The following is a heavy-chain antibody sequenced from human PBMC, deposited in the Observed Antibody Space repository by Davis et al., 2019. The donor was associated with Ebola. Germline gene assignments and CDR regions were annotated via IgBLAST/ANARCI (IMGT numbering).Heavy chain of an antibody. J-gene: IGHJ6*02. CDR3: ASLKGLLHYYYGMDV. D-gene: IGHD2-15*01. V-gene: IGHV4-39*01. CDR2: IYYSGST. Sequence: SETLSPPCTVPGGSISSSSYYWGWIRHPPGKGLEWIGSIYYSGSTYYNPSLKSRVTISVDTSKNQFSLKLSSVTAADTAVYYCASLKGLLHYYYGMDVWGQGTTVTVSS. CDR1: GGSISSSSYY.